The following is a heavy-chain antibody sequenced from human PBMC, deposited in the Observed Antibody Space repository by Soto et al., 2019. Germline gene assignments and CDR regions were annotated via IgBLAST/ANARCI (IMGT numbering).Heavy chain of an antibody. J-gene: IGHJ3*02. CDR2: INHSGST. CDR1: GGSFSGYY. D-gene: IGHD2-15*01. V-gene: IGHV4-34*01. Sequence: SETLSLTCAVYGGSFSGYYWSWIRQPPGKGLEWIGEINHSGSTNYNPSPKSRVTISVDTSKNQFSLKLSSVTAADTAVYYCARSSGDHDAFDIWGQGTMVTVSS. CDR3: ARSSGDHDAFDI.